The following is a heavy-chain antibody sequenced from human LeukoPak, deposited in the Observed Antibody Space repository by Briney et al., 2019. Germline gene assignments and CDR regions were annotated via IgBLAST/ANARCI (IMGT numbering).Heavy chain of an antibody. V-gene: IGHV1-46*01. CDR3: AREAVTIFGLVRTQTTKGPHRFDR. D-gene: IGHD3-3*01. CDR1: GYSFTSYH. CDR2: INPSGGST. Sequence: ASLKVSCKASGYSFTSYHMHWVRQAPGQGLDWMGIINPSGGSTNYAQKFQGRVTMTRDMSTGTVYMLLSRLRCEDTAVYYCAREAVTIFGLVRTQTTKGPHRFDRWGEGTLVTVSS. J-gene: IGHJ5*02.